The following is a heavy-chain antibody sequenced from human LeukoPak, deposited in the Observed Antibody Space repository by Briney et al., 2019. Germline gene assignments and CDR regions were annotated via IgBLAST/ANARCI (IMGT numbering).Heavy chain of an antibody. CDR3: ARGGCHAYYLDY. CDR1: GFTFSSDW. J-gene: IGHJ4*02. CDR2: IKQGGSAK. Sequence: GGSLRLSCAASGFTFSSDWMSWVRQAPGKGLEWVANIKQGGSAKYSVDSVKGCFTISRDNAKNSLYLQMNSLRAEDTAVYYCARGGCHAYYLDYWGQRSLVTVSS. V-gene: IGHV3-7*01.